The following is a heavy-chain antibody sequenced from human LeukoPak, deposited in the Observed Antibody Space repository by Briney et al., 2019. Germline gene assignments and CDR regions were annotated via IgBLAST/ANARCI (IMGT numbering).Heavy chain of an antibody. CDR3: AGGRFSGWYFEPFDY. D-gene: IGHD6-19*01. V-gene: IGHV7-4-1*02. CDR1: GYTFTSYA. J-gene: IGHJ4*02. Sequence: ASVKVSCKASGYTFTSYAMNWVRQAPGQGLEWMGWINTNTGNPTYAQGFTGRFVFSLDTSVSTAYLQISSLKAEDTAVYYCAGGRFSGWYFEPFDYWGQGTLVTVSS. CDR2: INTNTGNP.